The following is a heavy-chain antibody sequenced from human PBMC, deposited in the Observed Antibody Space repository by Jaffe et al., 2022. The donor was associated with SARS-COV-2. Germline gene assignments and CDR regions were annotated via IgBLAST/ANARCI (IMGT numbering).Heavy chain of an antibody. CDR1: GYTFTSYY. CDR2: INPSGGST. CDR3: ARERPYYYDSSGYYYGANAFDI. J-gene: IGHJ3*02. Sequence: QVQLVQSGAEVKKPGASVKVSCKASGYTFTSYYMHWVRQAPGQGLEWMGIINPSGGSTSYAQKFQGRVTMTRDTSTSTVYMELSSLRSEDTAVYYCARERPYYYDSSGYYYGANAFDIWGQGTMVTVSS. V-gene: IGHV1-46*01. D-gene: IGHD3-22*01.